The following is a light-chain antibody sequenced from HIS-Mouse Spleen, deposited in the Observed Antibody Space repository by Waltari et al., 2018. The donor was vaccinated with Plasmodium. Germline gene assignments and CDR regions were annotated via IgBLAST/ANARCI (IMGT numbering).Light chain of an antibody. CDR3: QQRSNWPPLT. CDR2: DAS. Sequence: EIVLTQSPATLSLSPGERATLSCRASQSVSSYLAWYQQKPGQAPRPLIDDASTRATGIPARCSGSGSETDFTLTISSLEPEDFAVYYCQQRSNWPPLTFGGGTKVEIK. J-gene: IGKJ4*01. CDR1: QSVSSY. V-gene: IGKV3-11*01.